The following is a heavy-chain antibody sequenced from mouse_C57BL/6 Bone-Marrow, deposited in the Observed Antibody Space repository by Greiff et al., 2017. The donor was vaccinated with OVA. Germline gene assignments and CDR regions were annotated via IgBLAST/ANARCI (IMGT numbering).Heavy chain of an antibody. CDR2: IDPSDSYT. V-gene: IGHV1-69*01. CDR1: GYTFTSYW. D-gene: IGHD1-1*01. J-gene: IGHJ1*03. CDR3: ARRDYYGSSPGYFDV. Sequence: QVQLQQPGAELVMPGASVKLSCKASGYTFTSYWMHWVKQRPGQGLEWIGEIDPSDSYTNYNQKFKGKSTLTVDKSSSTAYMQLSSLTSEDSAVYYCARRDYYGSSPGYFDVWGTGTTVTVSS.